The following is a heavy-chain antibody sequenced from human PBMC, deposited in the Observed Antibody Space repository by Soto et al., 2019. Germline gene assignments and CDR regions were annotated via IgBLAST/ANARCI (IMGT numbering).Heavy chain of an antibody. CDR3: ASLLSERSRRWFDP. CDR2: IYHSGST. CDR1: GGSISSSNW. Sequence: QVQLQESGPGLVKPSGTLSLTCAVSGGSISSSNWWSWVRQPPGKGLEWIGDIYHSGSTNYNPSLKSRVTISVDKSKTQFSLKLSSVTAADTAVYYCASLLSERSRRWFDPWGQGTLVTVSS. D-gene: IGHD1-26*01. J-gene: IGHJ5*02. V-gene: IGHV4-4*02.